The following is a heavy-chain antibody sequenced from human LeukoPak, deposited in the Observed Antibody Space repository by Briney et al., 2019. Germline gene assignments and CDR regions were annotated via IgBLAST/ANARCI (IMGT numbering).Heavy chain of an antibody. D-gene: IGHD3-22*01. J-gene: IGHJ4*02. Sequence: SETLSLTCAVYGGSFSGYYWSWIRQPPGKGLEWIGEINHSGSTNYNPSLKSRVTISVETSKNQFSLKLSSVTGADTAVYYCASAAWKDKGQYYYDSSGYYYGHDYWGQGTLVTVSS. CDR3: ASAAWKDKGQYYYDSSGYYYGHDY. CDR2: INHSGST. CDR1: GGSFSGYY. V-gene: IGHV4-34*01.